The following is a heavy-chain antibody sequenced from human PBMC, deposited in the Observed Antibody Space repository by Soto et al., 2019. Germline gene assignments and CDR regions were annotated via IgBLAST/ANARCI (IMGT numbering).Heavy chain of an antibody. CDR2: ISHDGNNQ. CDR3: ARASGWYEIDY. J-gene: IGHJ4*02. CDR1: GFTFRSHA. V-gene: IGHV3-30-3*01. Sequence: QVPLVESGGGVVQPGRSLRLSCAASGFTFRSHAMYWVRQPPGKGLEWVAVISHDGNNQYYTDSVKGRFTLSRDNSKNPLYLQMNSLTADDTAVYYCARASGWYEIDYWGQGTLVTASS. D-gene: IGHD6-19*01.